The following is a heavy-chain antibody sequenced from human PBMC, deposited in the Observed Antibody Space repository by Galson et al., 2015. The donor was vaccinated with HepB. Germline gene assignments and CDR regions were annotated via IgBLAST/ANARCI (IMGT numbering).Heavy chain of an antibody. CDR1: GYTFTDYV. J-gene: IGHJ6*03. CDR3: ARSPLRFLDWLPYYDHYYVDV. D-gene: IGHD3-3*01. CDR2: MNTNTGKP. Sequence: SCKASGYTFTDYVVNWVRQAPGQGLEWMGWMNTNTGKPTYAPGFAGRFVFSLDTSVTTAYLQISSLETDDTAVYYCARSPLRFLDWLPYYDHYYVDVWGEGTTVTVSS. V-gene: IGHV7-4-1*02.